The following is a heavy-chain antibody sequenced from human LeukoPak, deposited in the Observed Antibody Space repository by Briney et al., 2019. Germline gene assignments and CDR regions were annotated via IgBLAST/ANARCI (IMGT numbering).Heavy chain of an antibody. CDR1: GFTFSSYA. J-gene: IGHJ3*02. V-gene: IGHV3-23*01. CDR2: ISGSGGST. D-gene: IGHD3-3*01. CDR3: AKVPISPNFWSGYYDAFDI. Sequence: GGSLRLSCAASGFTFSSYAMSWVRQAPGKGLEWVSAISGSGGSTYYADSVKGRFTISRDNSKNTLYLQMNSLRAEDTAVYYCAKVPISPNFWSGYYDAFDIWGQGTMVTVSP.